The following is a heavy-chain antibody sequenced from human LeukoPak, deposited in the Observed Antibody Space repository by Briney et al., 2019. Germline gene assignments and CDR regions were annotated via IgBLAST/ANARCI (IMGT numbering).Heavy chain of an antibody. Sequence: GRSLRLSCAASGFTFSSYAMHWVRQAPGKGLEWVAVISYDGSNKYYADSVKGRFTISRDNSKNTLYLQMNSLRAEDTAVYYCARVQGYYGSGSHFDYWGQGTPVTVSS. J-gene: IGHJ4*02. V-gene: IGHV3-30*04. D-gene: IGHD3-10*01. CDR3: ARVQGYYGSGSHFDY. CDR1: GFTFSSYA. CDR2: ISYDGSNK.